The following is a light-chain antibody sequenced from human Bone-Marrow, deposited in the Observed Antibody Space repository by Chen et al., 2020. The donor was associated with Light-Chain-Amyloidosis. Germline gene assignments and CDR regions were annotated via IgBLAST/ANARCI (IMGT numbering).Light chain of an antibody. CDR1: DTGRES. J-gene: IGLJ3*02. V-gene: IGLV3-21*02. CDR3: QVRDTKNDQGV. Sequence: SFVLTQPPSVSVAPGQTATITCGGNDTGRESVNWYQQKPGQAPVLVVYDNRDRPSGIPKRFSGAKSGNAANRDISMVEAGDEGDYYCQVRDTKNDQGVFGGGTKLTVL. CDR2: DNR.